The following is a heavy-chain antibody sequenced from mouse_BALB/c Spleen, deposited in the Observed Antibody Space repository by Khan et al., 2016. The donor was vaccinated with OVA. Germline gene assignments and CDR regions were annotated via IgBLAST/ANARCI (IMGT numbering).Heavy chain of an antibody. CDR2: IWGDGST. J-gene: IGHJ4*01. V-gene: IGHV2-6-7*01. CDR1: GFSLTGYG. Sequence: QVQLKESGPGLVAPSQSLSITCTVSGFSLTGYGVNWVRQPPGKGLEWLGMIWGDGSTDYNSALKSRLSISKDNSKSQVFLKMNSLQTDETARYYCARAYYGNYREAMDYWGQGTSVTVSS. CDR3: ARAYYGNYREAMDY. D-gene: IGHD2-10*01.